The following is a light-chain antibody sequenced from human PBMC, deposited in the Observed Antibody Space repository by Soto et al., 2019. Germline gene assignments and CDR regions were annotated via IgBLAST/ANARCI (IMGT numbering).Light chain of an antibody. CDR3: SSYTSSSTPHV. J-gene: IGLJ1*01. CDR2: DVS. V-gene: IGLV2-14*01. CDR1: SSDVGGYNY. Sequence: QSALPQPASGSGAPGQSITLSCTGTSSDVGGYNYVSWYQQHPGKAPKLMIYDVSNRPSGVSNRFSGSKSGNTASLTISGLQAEDEADYYCSSYTSSSTPHVFGTGTKLTVL.